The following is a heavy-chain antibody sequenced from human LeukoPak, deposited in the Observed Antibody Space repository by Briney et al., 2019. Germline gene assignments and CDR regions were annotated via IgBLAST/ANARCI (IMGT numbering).Heavy chain of an antibody. D-gene: IGHD3-22*01. CDR3: AKDGGITMIVVVTDAFDI. CDR2: ISGSGGST. CDR1: GFTFSSYA. J-gene: IGHJ3*02. V-gene: IGHV3-23*01. Sequence: GGSLRLSCAASGFTFSSYAMSWVRQAPGKGLEWVSAISGSGGSTYHADSVNGRFTISRDNSKNTLYLQMNSLRAEDTAVYYCAKDGGITMIVVVTDAFDIWGQGTMVTVSS.